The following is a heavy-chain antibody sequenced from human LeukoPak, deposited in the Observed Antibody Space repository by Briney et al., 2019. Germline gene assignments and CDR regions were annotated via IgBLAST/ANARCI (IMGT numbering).Heavy chain of an antibody. J-gene: IGHJ4*02. CDR2: ISSKAFGATP. D-gene: IGHD4-17*01. CDR3: TRNTVTVHFDY. CDR1: GFSFGDYA. Sequence: GRSLRLSCTSVGFSFGDYAVSWFRQAPGKGLEWVGYISSKAFGATPQYAPPVRGRFTISRDDSKSIAHLQMNSLKTEDTAVYYCTRNTVTVHFDYWGQGTPVTVSS. V-gene: IGHV3-49*03.